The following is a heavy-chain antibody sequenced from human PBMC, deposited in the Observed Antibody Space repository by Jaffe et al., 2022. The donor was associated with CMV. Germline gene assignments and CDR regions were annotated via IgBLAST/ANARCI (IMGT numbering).Heavy chain of an antibody. D-gene: IGHD5-12*01. J-gene: IGHJ6*02. CDR2: ISGSERST. Sequence: EVQLLESGGGLVQPGGSLRLSCAASGFTFSSYAMSWVRQAPGKGLEWVSAISGSERSTYYADSVKGRFTISRDNSKNTLYLQMNSLRGEDTAVYYCAKGVVATFPYYFGMDVWGQGTTVTVSS. V-gene: IGHV3-23*01. CDR1: GFTFSSYA. CDR3: AKGVVATFPYYFGMDV.